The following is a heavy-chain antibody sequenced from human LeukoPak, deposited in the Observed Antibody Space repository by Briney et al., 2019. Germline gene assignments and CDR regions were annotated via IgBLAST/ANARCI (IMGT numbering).Heavy chain of an antibody. CDR2: INPNSGGT. CDR1: GYTFTGYY. J-gene: IGHJ4*02. Sequence: VASVKVSCKASGYTFTGYYMHWVRQAPGQGREWMGWINPNSGGTNYAQKFQGRVTMTRDTSISTAYMELSRLRSDDTAVYYCARGYCSGGSCYSRYWGQGTLVTVSS. CDR3: ARGYCSGGSCYSRY. V-gene: IGHV1-2*02. D-gene: IGHD2-15*01.